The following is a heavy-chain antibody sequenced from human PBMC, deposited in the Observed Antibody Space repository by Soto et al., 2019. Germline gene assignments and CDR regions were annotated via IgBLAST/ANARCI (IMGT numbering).Heavy chain of an antibody. CDR2: ISAYNGNT. D-gene: IGHD2-15*01. V-gene: IGHV1-18*01. Sequence: QVQLVQSGAEVKKPGASVKVSCKASGYTFSNYGISWVRQAPGQGLEWMGWISAYNGNTNYAQKLQGRVTMTTDTSTYTEYMELGSLRSDDTAEYYCARDCGNCSGGRCYSDYYYYYGMAVWGQGTTVTVSS. J-gene: IGHJ6*02. CDR3: ARDCGNCSGGRCYSDYYYYYGMAV. CDR1: GYTFSNYG.